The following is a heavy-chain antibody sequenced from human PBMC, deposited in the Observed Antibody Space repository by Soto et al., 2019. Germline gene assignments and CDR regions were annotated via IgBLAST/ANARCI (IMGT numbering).Heavy chain of an antibody. CDR2: IYYSGST. D-gene: IGHD3-22*01. J-gene: IGHJ3*02. CDR3: ARGDYYDSSGYYYADAFDI. Sequence: SETLSLTCTVSGGSISSGGYYWSWIRQHPGKGLEWIGYIYYSGSTYYNPSLKSRATISVDTSKNQFSLKLSSVTAADTAVYYCARGDYYDSSGYYYADAFDIWGQGTMVTVSS. CDR1: GGSISSGGYY. V-gene: IGHV4-31*03.